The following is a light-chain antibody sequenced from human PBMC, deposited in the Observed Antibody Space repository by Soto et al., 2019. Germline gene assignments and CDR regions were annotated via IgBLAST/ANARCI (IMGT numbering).Light chain of an antibody. J-gene: IGLJ2*01. CDR1: SSDVGGYHY. V-gene: IGLV2-8*01. Sequence: QSALTQPPSASGSPGQSVTISCTGTSSDVGGYHYVSWYQQHPGKAPKLMIYEVTKRPSGVPDRFSGSKSGNTASLTVSGLQGEDEADYYCSSYAGSNNLVFGGGTKLTVL. CDR3: SSYAGSNNLV. CDR2: EVT.